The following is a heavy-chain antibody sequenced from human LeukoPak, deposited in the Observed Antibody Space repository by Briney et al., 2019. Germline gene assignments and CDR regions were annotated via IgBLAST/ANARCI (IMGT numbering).Heavy chain of an antibody. CDR2: INHSGST. D-gene: IGHD6-19*01. J-gene: IGHJ4*02. V-gene: IGHV4-34*01. CDR1: GGSFSGYY. Sequence: SETLSLTCAVYGGSFSGYYWSWTRQPPGKGLEWIGEINHSGSTNYNPSLKSRVTISVDTSKNQFSLKLSSVTAADTAVYYCARAGAVAGYDYWGQGTLVTVSS. CDR3: ARAGAVAGYDY.